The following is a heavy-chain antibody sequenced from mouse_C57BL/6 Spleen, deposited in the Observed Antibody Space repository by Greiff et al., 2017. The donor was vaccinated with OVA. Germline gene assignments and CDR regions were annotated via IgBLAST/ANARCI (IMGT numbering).Heavy chain of an antibody. CDR3: ARSHYYGSSYDAMDY. J-gene: IGHJ4*01. CDR2: IYPGDGDT. D-gene: IGHD1-1*01. V-gene: IGHV1-80*01. CDR1: GYAFSSYW. Sequence: QVHVKQSGAELVKPGASVKISCKASGYAFSSYWMNWVKQRPGKGLEWIGQIYPGDGDTNYNGKFKGKATLTADKSSSTAYMQLSSLTSEDSAVYFCARSHYYGSSYDAMDYWGQGTSVTVSS.